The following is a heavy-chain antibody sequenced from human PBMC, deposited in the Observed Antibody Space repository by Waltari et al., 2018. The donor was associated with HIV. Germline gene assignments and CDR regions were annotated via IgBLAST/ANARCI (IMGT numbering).Heavy chain of an antibody. Sequence: EVQLVESGGGLVQPGGSLRLSCAASGFTFSSYWMSWVRQAPGKGLEWVANIKQDGSEIYYVDSGKGRFTISRDNAKNSLYLQMNSLRAEDTAVYFCARRGGRSSPLGYWGQGTLVTVSS. CDR3: ARRGGRSSPLGY. D-gene: IGHD6-13*01. V-gene: IGHV3-7*01. J-gene: IGHJ4*02. CDR1: GFTFSSYW. CDR2: IKQDGSEI.